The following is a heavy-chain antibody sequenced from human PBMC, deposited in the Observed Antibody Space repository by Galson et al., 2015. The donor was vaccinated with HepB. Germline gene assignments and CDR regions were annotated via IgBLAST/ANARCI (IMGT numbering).Heavy chain of an antibody. J-gene: IGHJ4*02. V-gene: IGHV1-18*01. CDR3: ARDLAPSSDPTEAAAGTVAY. Sequence: SVKVSCKASGYTFTSYGISWVRQAPGQGLEWMGWISAYNGNTNYAQKLQGRVTMTTDTSTSTAYMELRSLRSDDTAVYYCARDLAPSSDPTEAAAGTVAYWGQGTLVTVSS. CDR1: GYTFTSYG. D-gene: IGHD6-13*01. CDR2: ISAYNGNT.